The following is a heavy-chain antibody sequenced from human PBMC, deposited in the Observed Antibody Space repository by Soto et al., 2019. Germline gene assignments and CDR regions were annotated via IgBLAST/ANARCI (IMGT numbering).Heavy chain of an antibody. J-gene: IGHJ6*02. V-gene: IGHV3-23*01. CDR3: AKDLEPPPYYYYGMDV. CDR1: GFTFSIYA. CDR2: ISGSGGST. Sequence: PGGSLRRSCAASGFTFSIYAMSWVRHAPGKGLEWVSAISGSGGSTYYADSVKGRFTISRDNSKNTLYLQMNSLRAEDTAVYYCAKDLEPPPYYYYGMDVWGQGTTVTVS.